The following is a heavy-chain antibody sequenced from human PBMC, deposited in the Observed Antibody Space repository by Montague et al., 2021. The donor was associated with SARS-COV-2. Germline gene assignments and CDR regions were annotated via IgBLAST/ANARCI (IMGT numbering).Heavy chain of an antibody. J-gene: IGHJ4*02. CDR1: GGSFSDYK. CDR2: ISHSGSA. Sequence: SETLSLTCAVYGGSFSDYKWTWIRQSPGKGLEWLGQISHSGSANYNPSLKSRVTISVDTAKNQFSLKLTPVNVADTAVYYCTRGAPGYWDQGTLVTVSS. V-gene: IGHV4-34*01. CDR3: TRGAPGY.